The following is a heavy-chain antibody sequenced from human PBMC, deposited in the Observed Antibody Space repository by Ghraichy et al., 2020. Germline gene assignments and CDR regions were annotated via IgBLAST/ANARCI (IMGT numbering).Heavy chain of an antibody. CDR3: ARSDIVVVVAAMEEAFDI. J-gene: IGHJ3*02. CDR1: GGSVSSGSYY. D-gene: IGHD2-15*01. CDR2: IYYSGST. Sequence: SQTLSLTCTVSGGSVSSGSYYWTWIRQPPGKGLEWIGHIYYSGSTYYNPSLRSRVTISVDTSKNQFSLKLTSLTAADTAVYYCARSDIVVVVAAMEEAFDIWGQGTMVTASS. V-gene: IGHV4-61*01.